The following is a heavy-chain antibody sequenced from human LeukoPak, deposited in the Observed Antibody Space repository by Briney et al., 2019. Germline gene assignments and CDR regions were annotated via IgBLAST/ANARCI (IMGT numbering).Heavy chain of an antibody. Sequence: GGSLRLSCAASGFTFSNYRMSWVRQAPGGGLEWVSSISGGSGYTYYADSVKGRFTISRDNAKNSLYLQMNSLRAEDTAVYYCARFSGSNSFGFWGQGTLVTVSS. CDR1: GFTFSNYR. CDR2: ISGGSGYT. D-gene: IGHD5-24*01. J-gene: IGHJ4*02. V-gene: IGHV3-21*01. CDR3: ARFSGSNSFGF.